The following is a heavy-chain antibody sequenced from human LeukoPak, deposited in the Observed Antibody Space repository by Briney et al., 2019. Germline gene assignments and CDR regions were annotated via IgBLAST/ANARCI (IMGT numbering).Heavy chain of an antibody. V-gene: IGHV1-69*04. Sequence: ASVKVSCKASGGTFSSYAISWVRQAPGQGLEWMGRIIPILGIANYAQKFQGRVTITADKSTSTAYMELSSLRSEDTAVYYCARGHRSFRSYGMDVWGQGTTVTVSS. CDR3: ARGHRSFRSYGMDV. J-gene: IGHJ6*02. CDR1: GGTFSSYA. D-gene: IGHD3-10*01. CDR2: IIPILGIA.